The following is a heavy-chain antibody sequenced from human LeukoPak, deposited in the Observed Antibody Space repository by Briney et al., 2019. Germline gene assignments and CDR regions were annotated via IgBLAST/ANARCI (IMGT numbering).Heavy chain of an antibody. J-gene: IGHJ6*03. CDR1: GGSISSGGYY. V-gene: IGHV4-31*03. D-gene: IGHD3-3*02. CDR2: IYYSGST. CDR3: ASISSSPKSYYYYYYMDV. Sequence: SETLSLTCTVSGGSISSGGYYWSWIRQHPGKGLEWIGYIYYSGSTYYNPSLKSRVTISVDTSKNQFSLKLSSVTAADTAVYYCASISSSPKSYYYYYYMDVWGKGTTVTVSS.